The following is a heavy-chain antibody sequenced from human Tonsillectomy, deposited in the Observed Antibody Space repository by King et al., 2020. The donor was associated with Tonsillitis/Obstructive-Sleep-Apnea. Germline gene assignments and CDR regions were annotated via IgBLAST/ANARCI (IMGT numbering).Heavy chain of an antibody. CDR3: ATASPIDSDALDK. V-gene: IGHV3-48*03. CDR1: GFTFSSFA. CDR2: IGSSGGTV. Sequence: VQLVESGGGLVQPGGSLRLSCEASGFTFSSFAMNWVRQAPGKGLEWVSYIGSSGGTVYYADSLKGRFTISRDNSKNSLYLQMNNLRAEDTAVYYCATASPIDSDALDKWGEGTMVTVSS. D-gene: IGHD3-9*01. J-gene: IGHJ3*02.